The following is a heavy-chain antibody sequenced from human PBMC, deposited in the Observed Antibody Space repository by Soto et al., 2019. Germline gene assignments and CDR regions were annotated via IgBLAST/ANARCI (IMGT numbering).Heavy chain of an antibody. CDR2: IIPIFGTA. CDR1: GGTFSSYA. V-gene: IGHV1-69*13. Sequence: GASVKVSCKASGGTFSSYAISWVRQAPGQGLEWMGGIIPIFGTANYAQKFQGRVTITADESTSTAYMELSSLRSEDTAVYYCARAPVYYYDSSGYYPFDYWGQGTLVTVSS. J-gene: IGHJ4*02. CDR3: ARAPVYYYDSSGYYPFDY. D-gene: IGHD3-22*01.